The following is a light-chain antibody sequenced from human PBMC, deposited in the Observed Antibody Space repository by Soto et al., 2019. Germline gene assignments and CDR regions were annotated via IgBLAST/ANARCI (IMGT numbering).Light chain of an antibody. CDR1: QSLLHSNGYTS. CDR2: LGS. CDR3: MQSLQTPWT. J-gene: IGKJ1*01. Sequence: DIVMTQSPLSLPVTPGEPASISCRSSQSLLHSNGYTSLDWYLQRPGQSPQLLIYLGSTRESGVHDRFSGSGSGTDFTLKISRVEAEDVGIYYCMQSLQTPWTFGQGTTVEIK. V-gene: IGKV2-28*01.